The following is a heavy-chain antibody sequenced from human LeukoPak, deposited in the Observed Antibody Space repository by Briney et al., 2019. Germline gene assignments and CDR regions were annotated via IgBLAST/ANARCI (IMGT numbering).Heavy chain of an antibody. Sequence: GGSLRLSCAASGFTFSTYWMHWVRQAPGKGLVWVSRIDVDGTTTTYADSVKGRFTISRDNAKNTLYLQMNSLRGEDTAVYYCARTFENTYGDYWGHGTLVTVSS. CDR3: ARTFENTYGDY. J-gene: IGHJ4*01. CDR2: IDVDGTTT. CDR1: GFTFSTYW. V-gene: IGHV3-74*01. D-gene: IGHD5-18*01.